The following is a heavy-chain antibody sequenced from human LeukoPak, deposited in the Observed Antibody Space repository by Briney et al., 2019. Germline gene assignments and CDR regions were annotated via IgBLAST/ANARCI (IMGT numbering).Heavy chain of an antibody. D-gene: IGHD3-9*01. J-gene: IGHJ6*02. CDR2: IKQDGSEK. V-gene: IGHV3-7*01. CDR3: ARENDMYYYYYYGMDV. CDR1: GFTFSSYW. Sequence: GGSLRLSCAASGFTFSSYWMSWVRQAPGKGLEWVANIKQDGSEKYYVDSVKGRFTISRDNAKNSLYLQMNSLRAEDTAVYYCARENDMYYYYYYGMDVWGQATTVTVSS.